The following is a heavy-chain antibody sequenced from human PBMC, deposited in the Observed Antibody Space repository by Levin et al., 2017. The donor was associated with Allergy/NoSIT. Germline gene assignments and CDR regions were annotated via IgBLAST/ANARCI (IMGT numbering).Heavy chain of an antibody. D-gene: IGHD6-19*01. CDR3: AKDPFYVPVAGNWFDP. V-gene: IGHV3-23*01. CDR2: ISGSGYST. J-gene: IGHJ5*02. CDR1: GFTFSSYA. Sequence: GGSLRLSCAASGFTFSSYAMSWVRQAPGKGLEWVSGISGSGYSTYYADSVKGRFTISRDNSKHTLYLQMNSLRAEDTAVYYRAKDPFYVPVAGNWFDPWGQGTLVTVSS.